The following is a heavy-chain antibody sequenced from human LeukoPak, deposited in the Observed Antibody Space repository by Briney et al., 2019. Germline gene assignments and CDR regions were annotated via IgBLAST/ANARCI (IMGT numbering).Heavy chain of an antibody. CDR2: INHSGST. D-gene: IGHD5-12*01. V-gene: IGHV4-34*01. Sequence: SETLSLTCAVYGGSFSGYYWSWIRQPPGKGLEWIGEINHSGSTNYNPSLKSRVTISVDTSKNQFSLKLSSVTAADTAVYYCARRQWLRLGIDYWGQGTLVTVSS. CDR3: ARRQWLRLGIDY. J-gene: IGHJ4*02. CDR1: GGSFSGYY.